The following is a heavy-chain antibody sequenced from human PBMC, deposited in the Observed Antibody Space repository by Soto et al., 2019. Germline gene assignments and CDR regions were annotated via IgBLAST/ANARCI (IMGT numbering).Heavy chain of an antibody. D-gene: IGHD3-3*02. CDR1: GILLKVIA. CDR2: IYWDGGGV. CDR3: TKDILAGGADV. Sequence: VQLAESGGGLDNLAEPLRLSCVGSGILLKVIAWHGGRQVPGRGLEGVAGIYWDGGGVDYADSVKGRFTTSRDNGKNSLYLEMNSLRVDDTAVYYCTKDILAGGADVWGQGTSVTVSS. J-gene: IGHJ6*02. V-gene: IGHV3-9*01.